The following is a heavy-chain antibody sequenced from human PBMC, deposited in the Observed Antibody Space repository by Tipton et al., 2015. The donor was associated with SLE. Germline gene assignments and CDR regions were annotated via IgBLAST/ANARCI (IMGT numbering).Heavy chain of an antibody. J-gene: IGHJ3*01. CDR3: SSSFLSGWPRVFDV. CDR2: FNHSGST. Sequence: LRLSCAVYGGSFSGYYWSWIRQPPGKGLEWIGEFNHSGSTNYNPSLTSRVTISVDTSKNQFSLKLSSVTAADTAVYYCSSSFLSGWPRVFDVWGKGAMVTVAS. D-gene: IGHD3-3*01. CDR1: GGSFSGYY. V-gene: IGHV4-34*01.